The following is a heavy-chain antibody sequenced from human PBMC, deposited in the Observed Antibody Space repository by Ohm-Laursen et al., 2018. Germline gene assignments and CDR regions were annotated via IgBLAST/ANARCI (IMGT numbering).Heavy chain of an antibody. CDR3: ARGALAY. J-gene: IGHJ4*02. CDR1: GGSISTHY. V-gene: IGHV4-4*09. CDR2: VYNSGST. Sequence: SETLSLTCTVSGGSISTHYWSWVRQPPGRGLEWIGYVYNSGSTSYNPSLKSRFTISVDTTKNQFSLKLSSVTAADTAVYYCARGALAYWGQGILVTVSS.